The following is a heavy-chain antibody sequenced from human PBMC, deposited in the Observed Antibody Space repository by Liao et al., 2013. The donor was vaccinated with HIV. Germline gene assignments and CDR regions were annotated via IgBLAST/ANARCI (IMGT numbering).Heavy chain of an antibody. CDR3: AREGYYDDYDAFDI. CDR2: IYHGGTT. J-gene: IGHJ3*02. Sequence: QLQLQESGSGLVKPSQTLSLTCAVSGGSISSGGYSWSWIRQPPGKGLEWIGYIYHGGTTYYNPSLKSRVTLSVDRSKNQFSLKLSSVTAADTAVYYCAREGYYDDYDAFDIWGQGTMVTVSS. D-gene: IGHD3-22*01. CDR1: GGSISSGGYS. V-gene: IGHV4-30-2*01.